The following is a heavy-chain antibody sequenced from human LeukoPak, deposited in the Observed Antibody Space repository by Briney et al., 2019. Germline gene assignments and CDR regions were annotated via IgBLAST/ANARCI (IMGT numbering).Heavy chain of an antibody. CDR2: ISTTSSYT. Sequence: PGGSLRLSCAASGFTFSDYYMGWIRQAPGKGLEWVSKISTTSSYTNYADSVKGRFTISRDNAKNSLYLQMNSLRVEDTAVYYCAREDKWYFDLWGRGTLVTVSS. CDR1: GFTFSDYY. J-gene: IGHJ2*01. CDR3: AREDKWYFDL. V-gene: IGHV3-11*05.